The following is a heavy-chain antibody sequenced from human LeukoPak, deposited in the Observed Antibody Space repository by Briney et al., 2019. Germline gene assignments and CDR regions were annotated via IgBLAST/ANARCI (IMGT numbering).Heavy chain of an antibody. Sequence: GGTLRLSCAASGFTFSNHGMNWVRQAPGMGLERVSGISPSGDITYYADSVKGRFTISRDNSKNMVYLQVISLTAEDTAVYYCAKDDAWLRFGEWSQGTLVTVSA. V-gene: IGHV3-23*01. CDR3: AKDDAWLRFGE. J-gene: IGHJ4*02. CDR1: GFTFSNHG. CDR2: ISPSGDIT. D-gene: IGHD3-10*01.